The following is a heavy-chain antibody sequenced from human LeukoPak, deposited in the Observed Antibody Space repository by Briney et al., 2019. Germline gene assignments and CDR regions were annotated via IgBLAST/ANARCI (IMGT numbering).Heavy chain of an antibody. D-gene: IGHD4-11*01. CDR1: GGSISSSSYY. CDR3: AKAPQQSPCSNYGDFGMDV. V-gene: IGHV4-39*01. Sequence: SETLSLTCTVSGGSISSSSYYWGWIRQPPGKGLEWIGSIYYSGSTYYNPSLKSRVTISVDTSKNQFSLKLSSVTAADTAVYYCAKAPQQSPCSNYGDFGMDVWGQGTTVTVSS. CDR2: IYYSGST. J-gene: IGHJ6*02.